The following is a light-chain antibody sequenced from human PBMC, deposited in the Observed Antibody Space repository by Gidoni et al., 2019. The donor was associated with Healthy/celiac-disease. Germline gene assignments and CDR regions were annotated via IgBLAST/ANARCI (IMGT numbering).Light chain of an antibody. Sequence: EIRMAQSPTSLAAAVGDRVTITGRASQGISNYLAWDQQKPGKVPKLLIYAASTLPSGVPSRFSGSGSGTDFTLTISSLQPEDVATYYCQKYNSSPLTFGRGTKVEIK. V-gene: IGKV1-27*01. CDR2: AAS. CDR3: QKYNSSPLT. J-gene: IGKJ4*02. CDR1: QGISNY.